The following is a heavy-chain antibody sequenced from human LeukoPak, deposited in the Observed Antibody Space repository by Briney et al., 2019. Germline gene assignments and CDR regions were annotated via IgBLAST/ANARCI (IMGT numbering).Heavy chain of an antibody. CDR2: INPNSGGT. CDR1: GYTFTDYF. J-gene: IGHJ1*01. CDR3: ARDRYCSGGSCQGNLQY. V-gene: IGHV1-2*02. Sequence: ASVKVSCKASGYTFTDYFMHWVPQAPGQGLEWMGWINPNSGGTNFAQNFQGRVTITTDTSINTAYMELSRLTSDDTAVYYCARDRYCSGGSCQGNLQYWGQGTLVPVSS. D-gene: IGHD2-15*01.